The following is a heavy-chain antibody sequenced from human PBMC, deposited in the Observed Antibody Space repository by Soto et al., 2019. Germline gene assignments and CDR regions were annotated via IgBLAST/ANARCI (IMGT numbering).Heavy chain of an antibody. CDR3: ARAPGYDHYHYYGMDV. D-gene: IGHD3-3*01. CDR1: GDGVSSNSAA. V-gene: IGHV6-1*01. CDR2: TYYRSKWYN. Sequence: SQTLSLTCAISGDGVSSNSAAWNWIRQSPSRGLEWLGRTYYRSKWYNDYAVSVNSRITINPDTSKNQFSLQMNSVTPEDTAVYYCARAPGYDHYHYYGMDVWGQGTTVTVSS. J-gene: IGHJ6*02.